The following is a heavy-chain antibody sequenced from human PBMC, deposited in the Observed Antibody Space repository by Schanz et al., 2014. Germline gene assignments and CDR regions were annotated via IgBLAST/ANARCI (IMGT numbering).Heavy chain of an antibody. CDR1: GFPFSDYF. CDR3: ARDNRYYLFDY. J-gene: IGHJ4*02. V-gene: IGHV3-11*04. Sequence: VQLVESGGGLVQPGGSLRLSCTASGFPFSDYFMAWIRQPPGRGLEWVSYIGNGGVTIYYADSVKGRFTISRDNAKNSLYLQMNSLRAEDTAVYFCARDNRYYLFDYWGQGALVTVSS. CDR2: IGNGGVTI. D-gene: IGHD3-16*02.